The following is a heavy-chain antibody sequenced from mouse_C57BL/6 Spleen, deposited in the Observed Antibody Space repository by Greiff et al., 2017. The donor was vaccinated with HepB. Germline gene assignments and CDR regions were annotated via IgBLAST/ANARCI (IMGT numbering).Heavy chain of an antibody. CDR3: CITTVVPYGFAY. V-gene: IGHV14-4*01. J-gene: IGHJ3*01. CDR1: GFNIKDDY. Sequence: EVQLQQSGAELVRPGASVKLSCTASGFNIKDDYMHWVKQRPEQGLEWIGWIDPENGDTEYASKFQSKATITADTSSNIAYLQLSSLTSEDTAVYYCCITTVVPYGFAYWGQGTLVTVSA. CDR2: IDPENGDT. D-gene: IGHD1-1*01.